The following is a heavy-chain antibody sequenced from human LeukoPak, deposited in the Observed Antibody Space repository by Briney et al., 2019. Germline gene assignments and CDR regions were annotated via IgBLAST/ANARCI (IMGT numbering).Heavy chain of an antibody. D-gene: IGHD6-13*01. Sequence: PSETLSLTCTVSGGSISSYYWSWIRQPPGKGLEWIGYIYYSGSTNYNPSLKSRVTIPLDTSKNQFSLKLSSVTAADTAVYYCARVSDSSSWYDYWGQGTLVTVSS. CDR2: IYYSGST. CDR1: GGSISSYY. V-gene: IGHV4-59*01. J-gene: IGHJ4*02. CDR3: ARVSDSSSWYDY.